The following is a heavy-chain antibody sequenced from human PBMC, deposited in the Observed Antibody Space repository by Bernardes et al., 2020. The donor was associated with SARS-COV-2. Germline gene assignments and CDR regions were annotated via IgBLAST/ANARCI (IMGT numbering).Heavy chain of an antibody. CDR3: ARQGGCMDV. V-gene: IGHV3-48*01. D-gene: IGHD3-16*01. Sequence: GGSLRLSCAASGFTFSYYSFNWVRQAPGKGLEWISYISSGIDTIYYADSVKGRFTISRDNAQNSLYLQMNSLRADDTAIYYSARQGGCMDVWRQGTTVTVSS. CDR2: ISSGIDTI. J-gene: IGHJ6*02. CDR1: GFTFSYYS.